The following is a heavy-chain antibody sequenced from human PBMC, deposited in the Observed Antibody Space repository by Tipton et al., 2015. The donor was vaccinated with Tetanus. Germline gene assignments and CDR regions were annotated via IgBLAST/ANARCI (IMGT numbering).Heavy chain of an antibody. Sequence: QSGAEVKKPGSSVKVSCETSGGSFSTYITSWVRQAPGQGLERMGWINPDSGGTNSAQKFQGRVTMTRDTSISTAYMELSRLRSDDTAVYYCARAGPQATFGVKYGMDVWGQGTTVTVSS. V-gene: IGHV1-2*02. D-gene: IGHD3-3*01. CDR2: INPDSGGT. CDR3: ARAGPQATFGVKYGMDV. J-gene: IGHJ6*02. CDR1: GGSFSTYI.